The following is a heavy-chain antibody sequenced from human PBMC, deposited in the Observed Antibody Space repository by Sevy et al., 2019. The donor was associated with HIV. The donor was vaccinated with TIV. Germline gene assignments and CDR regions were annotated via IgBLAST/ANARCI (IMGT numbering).Heavy chain of an antibody. J-gene: IGHJ4*02. CDR1: GYTFTSYA. Sequence: ASVKVSCKASGYTFTSYAMNWVQQAPGQGLEWMGWINTNTGNPTYAQGFTGRFVFSLDTSVSTAYLQISSLKAEDTAVYYCARLYCGGDCYYPPFDYWGQGTLVTVSS. D-gene: IGHD2-21*01. CDR2: INTNTGNP. V-gene: IGHV7-4-1*02. CDR3: ARLYCGGDCYYPPFDY.